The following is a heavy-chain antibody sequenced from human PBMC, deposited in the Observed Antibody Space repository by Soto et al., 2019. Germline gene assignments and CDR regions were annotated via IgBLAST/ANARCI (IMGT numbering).Heavy chain of an antibody. CDR1: GYSFTSYW. V-gene: IGHV5-51*01. CDR3: ASNNFDFWGPHNY. D-gene: IGHD3-3*01. Sequence: PGGSLKISCKGSGYSFTSYWIGWVRQMPGKGLEWMGIIYPGDSDTRYSPSLHGQVTISDDKSISTAYLQWSSLKASDTAMYYCASNNFDFWGPHNYWGQGTLVTVSS. J-gene: IGHJ4*02. CDR2: IYPGDSDT.